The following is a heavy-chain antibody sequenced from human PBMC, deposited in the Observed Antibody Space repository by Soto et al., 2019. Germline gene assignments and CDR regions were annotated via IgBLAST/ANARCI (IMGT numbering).Heavy chain of an antibody. Sequence: GGSLRLSCAASGFTFSSYSMNWVRQAPGKGLEWVSSISSSSSYIYYADSVKGRFTISRDNAKKSLYLQMNSLRAEGTAVYYCARDYYDSSGYYYGDIDYWGQGTLVTVSS. CDR2: ISSSSSYI. CDR1: GFTFSSYS. V-gene: IGHV3-21*01. CDR3: ARDYYDSSGYYYGDIDY. D-gene: IGHD3-22*01. J-gene: IGHJ4*02.